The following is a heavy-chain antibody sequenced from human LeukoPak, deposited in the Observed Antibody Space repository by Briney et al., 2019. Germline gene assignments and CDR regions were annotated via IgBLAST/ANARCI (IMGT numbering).Heavy chain of an antibody. CDR2: IYTSGST. V-gene: IGHV4-4*07. J-gene: IGHJ3*02. Sequence: SETLSLTYTVSGGSISSYYWSWIRQPAGKGLEWIGRIYTSGSTNYNPSLKSRVTMSVDTSKNQFSLKLSSVTAADTAVYYYARDAWRGYYYDSSGYSPAFDIWGQGTMVTVSS. CDR3: ARDAWRGYYYDSSGYSPAFDI. D-gene: IGHD3-22*01. CDR1: GGSISSYY.